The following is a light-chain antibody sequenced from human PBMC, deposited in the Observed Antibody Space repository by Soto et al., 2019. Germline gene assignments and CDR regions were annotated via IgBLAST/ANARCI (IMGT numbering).Light chain of an antibody. CDR1: QSVSSSY. J-gene: IGKJ2*01. CDR2: GAS. Sequence: EIALTQSPGTLYLSPGERATLSCRASQSVSSSYLARYQQKPGQAPRLLIYGASSRATGIPDRFSGSGSGTDFTLTISRLEPEDFAVYYCQQYGSAPSTFGQGTKLEIK. V-gene: IGKV3-20*01. CDR3: QQYGSAPST.